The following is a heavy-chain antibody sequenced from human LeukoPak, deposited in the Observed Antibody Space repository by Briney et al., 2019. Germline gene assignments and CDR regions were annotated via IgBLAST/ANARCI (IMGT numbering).Heavy chain of an antibody. CDR1: GFTIGPYA. CDR3: ATWAFYHNLDV. Sequence: GGSLRLSCAASGFTIGPYAMYWVRHGPGRGLEWVSVIKADGSGTFYADSVRGRFTTSRDNSKNSLYLQMYSLTSEDTALYYCATWAFYHNLDVWGQGTTVIVSS. CDR2: IKADGSGT. D-gene: IGHD2/OR15-2a*01. V-gene: IGHV3-43*02. J-gene: IGHJ6*02.